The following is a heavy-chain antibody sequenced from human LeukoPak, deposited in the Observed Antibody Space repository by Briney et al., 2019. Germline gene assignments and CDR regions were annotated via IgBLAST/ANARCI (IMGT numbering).Heavy chain of an antibody. J-gene: IGHJ4*02. Sequence: ASVKVSCKASGYTLTGYYMHWVRQAPGQGLEWMGWINPNSGGTNYAQKFQGRVTMTRDTSISTAYMELSRLRSDDTAVYYCARVDDSSGYYSGPYFDYWGQGTLVTVSS. CDR1: GYTLTGYY. D-gene: IGHD3-22*01. CDR2: INPNSGGT. CDR3: ARVDDSSGYYSGPYFDY. V-gene: IGHV1-2*02.